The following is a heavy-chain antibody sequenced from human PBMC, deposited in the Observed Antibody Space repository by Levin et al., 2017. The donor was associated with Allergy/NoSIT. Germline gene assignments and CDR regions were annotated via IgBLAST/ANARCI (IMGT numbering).Heavy chain of an antibody. CDR3: AKRPDWGDY. Sequence: GGSLRLSCAASGFTFSSYAMSWVRQAPGKGLEWVSGISDSGSSTYYADSVKGRFTISRDNSKNTLYLQMNSLRAEDTAVYFCAKRPDWGDYWGPGTLVTVSS. D-gene: IGHD7-27*01. CDR1: GFTFSSYA. CDR2: ISDSGSST. V-gene: IGHV3-23*01. J-gene: IGHJ4*02.